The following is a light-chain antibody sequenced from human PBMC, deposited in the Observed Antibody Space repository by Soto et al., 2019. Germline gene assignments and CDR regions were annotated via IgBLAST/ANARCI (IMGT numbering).Light chain of an antibody. J-gene: IGKJ2*01. Sequence: DIQMTQSPSSLSASVGDRVTITCQASQVINNFLNWYQQKPGKAPNLLIYDASDLETGVPSRFSGSVSGTHFTLTISSLQAEDIATYCCQQFHNVPYTFGQGTKLEI. CDR2: DAS. V-gene: IGKV1-33*01. CDR1: QVINNF. CDR3: QQFHNVPYT.